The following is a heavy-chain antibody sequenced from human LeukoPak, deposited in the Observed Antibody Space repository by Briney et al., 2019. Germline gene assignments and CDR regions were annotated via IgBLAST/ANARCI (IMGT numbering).Heavy chain of an antibody. CDR3: STSRFCSSTSCLFPFDN. J-gene: IGHJ4*02. Sequence: GGSLRLSCAASGFTFSSYNMNWVRQAPGKGLEWVSSISSSSSYIYYADSLKGRFTISRDNAKNSLYLQINSLRAEDTAVYYCSTSRFCSSTSCLFPFDNWGQGTLVTVSS. D-gene: IGHD2-2*01. CDR2: ISSSSSYI. V-gene: IGHV3-21*01. CDR1: GFTFSSYN.